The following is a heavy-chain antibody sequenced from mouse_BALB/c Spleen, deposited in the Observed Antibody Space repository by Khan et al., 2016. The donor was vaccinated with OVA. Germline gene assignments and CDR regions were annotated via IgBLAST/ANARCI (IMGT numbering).Heavy chain of an antibody. CDR3: ARGSYYDDGATPY. CDR2: IKTNTGEP. V-gene: IGHV9-3*02. J-gene: IGHJ3*01. CDR1: GYIFINNG. Sequence: QIQLVQSGPELKKPGETVKISCKASGYIFINNGMNCLKHAPGKGLKWMGWIKTNTGEPTYTEEFKGRFAFSLEASDSTAYLQINNLKNEDTATYCDARGSYYDDGATPYWGQGTLVTVSA. D-gene: IGHD2-4*01.